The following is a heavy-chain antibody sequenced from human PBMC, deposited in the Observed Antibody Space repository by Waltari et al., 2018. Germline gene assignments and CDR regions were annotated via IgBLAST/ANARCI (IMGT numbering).Heavy chain of an antibody. D-gene: IGHD2-2*01. Sequence: EVQLVESGGGLVQPGGSLRLSCAASGFTFSSYAMHWVRQAPGKGLEYVSAISSNGGSTYYANSVKGRFTISRDNSKNTLYLQMGSLRAEDMAVYYCAKDKYCGSTSCYPGGYMDVWGKGTTVTISS. V-gene: IGHV3-64*01. CDR2: ISSNGGST. CDR1: GFTFSSYA. J-gene: IGHJ6*03. CDR3: AKDKYCGSTSCYPGGYMDV.